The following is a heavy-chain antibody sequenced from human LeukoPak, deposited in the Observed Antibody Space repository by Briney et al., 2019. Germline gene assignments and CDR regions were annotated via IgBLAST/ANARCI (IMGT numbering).Heavy chain of an antibody. V-gene: IGHV1-2*02. Sequence: ASVKVSCKASGYTFTRYYMHWLRPAPGQGLEWMGWTHPNSGGTNHGQKFQGRVTMTRDTSISTAYMELSRLRSDDTAVYYCARGRGGCSCHGVPPGGPRGQGTPVTVSS. CDR2: THPNSGGT. CDR3: ARGRGGCSCHGVPPGGP. CDR1: GYTFTRYY. J-gene: IGHJ5*02. D-gene: IGHD1-14*01.